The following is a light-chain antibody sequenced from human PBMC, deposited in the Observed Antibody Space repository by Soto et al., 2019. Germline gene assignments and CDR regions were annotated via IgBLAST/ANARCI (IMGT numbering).Light chain of an antibody. V-gene: IGKV3-15*01. CDR2: GAS. CDR3: QNYNNWPIT. J-gene: IGKJ5*01. Sequence: ERVITHSPSTRSVSPVEEVTLSCRASQGVSSSLAWYQQKPGQAPRLLIQGASTRATGIPARFSGSGSGTAFTLTISSLQSEDFAVYYCQNYNNWPITFGQGTRLEIK. CDR1: QGVSSS.